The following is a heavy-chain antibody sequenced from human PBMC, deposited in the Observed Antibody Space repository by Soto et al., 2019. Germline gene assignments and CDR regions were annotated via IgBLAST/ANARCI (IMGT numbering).Heavy chain of an antibody. CDR3: AREREMATHYFDY. Sequence: SVKVSCKASGGTFSSYAISRVGQAPGQGLEWMGGIIPIFGTANYAQKFQGRVTITADESTSTAYMELSSLRSEDTAVYYCAREREMATHYFDYWGQGTLVTVSS. J-gene: IGHJ4*02. D-gene: IGHD5-12*01. CDR2: IIPIFGTA. CDR1: GGTFSSYA. V-gene: IGHV1-69*13.